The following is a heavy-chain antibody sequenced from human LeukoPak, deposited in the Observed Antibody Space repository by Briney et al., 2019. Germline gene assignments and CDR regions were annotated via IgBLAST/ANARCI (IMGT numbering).Heavy chain of an antibody. CDR3: ASDRDAFDI. CDR1: GGSISSGSYY. V-gene: IGHV4-61*02. Sequence: SQTLSLTCTVSGGSISSGSYYWSWIRQPAGKGLEWIGRIYTSGSTNYNPSLKSRVTISVDTSKNQFSLKLSSVTAADTAVYYCASDRDAFDIWGQGTMVTVSS. CDR2: IYTSGST. J-gene: IGHJ3*02.